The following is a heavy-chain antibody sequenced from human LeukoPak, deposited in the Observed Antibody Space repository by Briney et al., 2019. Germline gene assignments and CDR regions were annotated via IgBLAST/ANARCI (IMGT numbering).Heavy chain of an antibody. CDR1: GYTFTGYY. V-gene: IGHV1-2*02. J-gene: IGHJ3*02. CDR2: INPNSGGT. Sequence: GASVKVSCKACGYTFTGYYMHWVRQAPGQGLEWMGWINPNSGGTNYAQKFQGRVTMTSDTSISTAYMELSRLRYDDTAVYYCARLLSDHDAFDIWGQGTMVTVSS. D-gene: IGHD3-16*02. CDR3: ARLLSDHDAFDI.